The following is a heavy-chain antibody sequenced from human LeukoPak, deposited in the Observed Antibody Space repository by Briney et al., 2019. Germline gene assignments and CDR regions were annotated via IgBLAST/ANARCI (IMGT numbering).Heavy chain of an antibody. CDR1: GFTFSSFW. V-gene: IGHV3-74*01. D-gene: IGHD7-27*01. CDR2: INSDGSST. Sequence: PGGSLRLSCAASGFTFSSFWMHWVRQAPGKGLVWGSRINSDGSSTNYADSVKGRFTISRDNAKNTLYLQMNSLRAEDTAVYYCARGGLGDYWGQGTLVTVSS. J-gene: IGHJ4*02. CDR3: ARGGLGDY.